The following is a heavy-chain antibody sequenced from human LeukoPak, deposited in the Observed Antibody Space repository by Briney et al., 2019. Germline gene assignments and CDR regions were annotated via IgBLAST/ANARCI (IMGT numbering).Heavy chain of an antibody. V-gene: IGHV4-39*01. Sequence: PSETLSLTCTVSGGSISSSSYYWDWIRQPPGKGLEWIGTIYYSGTTYYNPSLKSQVTISVDTSRNQFSLKLSSVTATDTAVYYCARMIGDDAFDIWGQGTMVTVSS. J-gene: IGHJ3*02. CDR1: GGSISSSSYY. CDR2: IYYSGTT. CDR3: ARMIGDDAFDI. D-gene: IGHD3-22*01.